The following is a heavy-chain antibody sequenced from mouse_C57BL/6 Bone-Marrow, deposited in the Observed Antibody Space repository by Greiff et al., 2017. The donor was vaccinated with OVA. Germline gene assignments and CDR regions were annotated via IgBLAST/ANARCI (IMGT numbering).Heavy chain of an antibody. Sequence: QVQLQQPGAELVRPGSSVKLSCKASGYTFTSYWMHWVKQRPIQGLEWIGNIDPSDSETHYNQKFKDKATLTVDKSSSTAYMQLSSLTSEDSAVYYCARKGGIYYGNYGFAYWGQGTLVTVSA. V-gene: IGHV1-52*01. J-gene: IGHJ3*01. CDR2: IDPSDSET. CDR1: GYTFTSYW. CDR3: ARKGGIYYGNYGFAY. D-gene: IGHD2-1*01.